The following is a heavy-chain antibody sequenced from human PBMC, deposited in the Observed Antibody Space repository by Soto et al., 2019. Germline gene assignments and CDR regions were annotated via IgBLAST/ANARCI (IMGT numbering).Heavy chain of an antibody. D-gene: IGHD3-10*01. CDR2: INPNSGGT. CDR3: ARRMIWFGTEYRGYGMDV. CDR1: GYTFTGYY. Sequence: EASVKVSCKASGYTFTGYYMHWVRQAPGQGLEWMGWINPNSGGTNYAQKFQGRVTMTRDTSISTAYMELSRLRSDDTAVYYCARRMIWFGTEYRGYGMDVWGQGTTVTVSS. J-gene: IGHJ6*02. V-gene: IGHV1-2*02.